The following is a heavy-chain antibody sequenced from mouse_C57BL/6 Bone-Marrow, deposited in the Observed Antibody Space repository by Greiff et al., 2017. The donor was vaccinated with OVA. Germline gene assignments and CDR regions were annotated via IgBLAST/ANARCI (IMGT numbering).Heavy chain of an antibody. CDR1: GYSFTGYF. J-gene: IGHJ1*03. D-gene: IGHD2-4*01. CDR2: INPYNGDT. CDR3: ARREEDYGGYFDV. V-gene: IGHV1-20*01. Sequence: VQLQQSGPELVKPGDSVKISCKASGYSFTGYFMNWVMQSHGKSLEWIGRINPYNGDTFYNQKFKGKATLTVDKSSSTAHMELRSLTSEDSAVYYCARREEDYGGYFDVWGTGTTVTVSS.